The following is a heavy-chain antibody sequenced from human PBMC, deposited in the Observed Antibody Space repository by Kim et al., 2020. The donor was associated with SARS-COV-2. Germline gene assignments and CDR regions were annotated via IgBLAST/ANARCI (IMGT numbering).Heavy chain of an antibody. CDR3: ARQFWDIVVVTAIPFDY. V-gene: IGHV4-39*01. Sequence: LKSRVTISVDTSKNQFSLKLSSVTAADTAVYYCARQFWDIVVVTAIPFDYWGQGTLVTVSS. D-gene: IGHD2-21*02. J-gene: IGHJ4*02.